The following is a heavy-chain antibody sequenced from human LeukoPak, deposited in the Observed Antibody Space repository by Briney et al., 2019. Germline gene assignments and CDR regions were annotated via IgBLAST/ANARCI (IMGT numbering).Heavy chain of an antibody. CDR1: GYTFTSYG. J-gene: IGHJ6*02. V-gene: IGHV1-18*01. Sequence: GASVKVSCKASGYTFTSYGISWVRQAPGQGLEWMGWISAYNGNTNYAQKLQGRATMTTDTSTSTAYMELRSLRSDDTAVYYCARDWVSCSGGSCYSYYYYYGMDVWGQGTTVTVSS. CDR3: ARDWVSCSGGSCYSYYYYYGMDV. CDR2: ISAYNGNT. D-gene: IGHD2-15*01.